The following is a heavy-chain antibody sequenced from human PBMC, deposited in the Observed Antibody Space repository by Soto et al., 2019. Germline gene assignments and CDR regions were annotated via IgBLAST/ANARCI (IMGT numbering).Heavy chain of an antibody. V-gene: IGHV1-8*01. CDR1: GYTFTSYD. CDR3: ARGTGCLTLQLWRLYYFVY. CDR2: MNPNSGNT. Sequence: GSSVKVSCKASGYTFTSYDINWVRQATGQGLEWMGWMNPNSGNTGYAQKFQGRVTMTRNTSISTAYMELSSLRPEDTAVYYCARGTGCLTLQLWRLYYFVYWGKGTLGTVAA. D-gene: IGHD5-18*01. J-gene: IGHJ4*02.